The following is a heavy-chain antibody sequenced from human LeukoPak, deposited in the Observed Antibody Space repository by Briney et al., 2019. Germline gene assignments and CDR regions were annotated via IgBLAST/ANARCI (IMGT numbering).Heavy chain of an antibody. V-gene: IGHV3-23*01. CDR1: GFTFSSYA. CDR2: ISGSGGST. Sequence: PGGSLRLSCAASGFTFSSYAMSWVRQAPGKGLEWVSAISGSGGSTYYADSVKGRFTISRDNSKNTLYLQMNSLRAEDTAVYYCAKDQSGTIVVVPAATHHAPNFDYWGQGTLVTVSS. J-gene: IGHJ4*02. CDR3: AKDQSGTIVVVPAATHHAPNFDY. D-gene: IGHD2-2*01.